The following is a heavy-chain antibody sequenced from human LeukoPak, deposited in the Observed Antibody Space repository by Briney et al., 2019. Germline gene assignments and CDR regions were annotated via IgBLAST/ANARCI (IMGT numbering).Heavy chain of an antibody. CDR2: IWYDGNNK. D-gene: IGHD3-3*01. V-gene: IGHV3-33*06. CDR3: AKEDFGVVIRPTQH. Sequence: GGSLRLSCAASGFDFSTYGMHWVRQAPGKGLEWVATIWYDGNNKYYADSVKGRFTISRDNSKNTLYLQMNSLRAEDTAVYHCAKEDFGVVIRPTQHWGQGTLVTVSS. J-gene: IGHJ1*01. CDR1: GFDFSTYG.